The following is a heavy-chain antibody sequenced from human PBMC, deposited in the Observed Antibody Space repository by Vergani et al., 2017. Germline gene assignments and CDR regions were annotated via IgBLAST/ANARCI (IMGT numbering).Heavy chain of an antibody. D-gene: IGHD3-10*01. Sequence: QLQLQESGPGLVKPSETLSLTCTVSGGSISSSSYYWGWIRQPPGKGLEWIGSIYYSGSTYYNPSLKSRVTISVDTSKNQFSLKLSSVTAADTAVYYCARTWGYYGSGPVDWGQGTLVTVSS. CDR2: IYYSGST. J-gene: IGHJ4*02. V-gene: IGHV4-39*07. CDR3: ARTWGYYGSGPVD. CDR1: GGSISSSSYY.